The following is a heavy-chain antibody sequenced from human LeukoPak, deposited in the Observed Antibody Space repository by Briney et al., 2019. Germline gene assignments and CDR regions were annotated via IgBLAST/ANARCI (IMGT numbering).Heavy chain of an antibody. CDR1: GFTFRSYA. Sequence: GGSLRLSCAASGFTFRSYAMSWVRQAPGKGLEWVSAISGSGASTYYADSVKGRFTISRDNSKNTLYLQMNSLRAEDTAIYYCAKGLDSSGYSKYYFDYWGLGTLVTVSS. V-gene: IGHV3-23*01. D-gene: IGHD3-22*01. CDR3: AKGLDSSGYSKYYFDY. J-gene: IGHJ4*02. CDR2: ISGSGAST.